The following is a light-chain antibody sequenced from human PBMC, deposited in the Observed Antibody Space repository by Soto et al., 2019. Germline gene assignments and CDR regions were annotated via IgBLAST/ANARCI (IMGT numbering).Light chain of an antibody. CDR3: PQYDNLPPWT. CDR1: QTIGTY. V-gene: IGKV3-15*01. CDR2: GAS. J-gene: IGKJ1*01. Sequence: EIVMTQSPATLSVSPGESATLSCKASQTIGTYLAWYQQKPGQAPRLLIYGASTRATGVPARFSGGVSGTEYTLTISSLQSEDFAVYHCPQYDNLPPWTFGQGTKVEIK.